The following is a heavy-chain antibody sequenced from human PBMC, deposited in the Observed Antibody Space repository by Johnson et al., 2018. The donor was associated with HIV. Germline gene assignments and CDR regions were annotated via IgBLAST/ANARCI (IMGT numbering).Heavy chain of an antibody. V-gene: IGHV3-30*03. CDR2: ISYDGSNK. CDR1: GLTFSSYG. D-gene: IGHD2-15*01. CDR3: ARVRGDCHGGSCYGDALDI. J-gene: IGHJ3*02. Sequence: QVQLVESGGGVVQPGQSLRLSCAASGLTFSSYGMHWVRQAPGKGLEWVALISYDGSNKYYADSVKGRFTISRDNSKNTLYLQMNSLRPEDTAVYYCARVRGDCHGGSCYGDALDIWGQGTMVTVSS.